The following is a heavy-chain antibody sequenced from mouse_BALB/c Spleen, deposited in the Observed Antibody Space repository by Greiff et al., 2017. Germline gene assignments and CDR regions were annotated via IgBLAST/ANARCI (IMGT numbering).Heavy chain of an antibody. CDR1: GFTFSSYA. CDR3: ARSTTVVAAYYFDY. CDR2: ISSGGST. J-gene: IGHJ2*01. V-gene: IGHV5-6-5*01. Sequence: DVMLVESGGGLVKPGGSLKLSCAASGFTFSSYAMSWVRQTPEKRLEWVASISSGGSTYYPDSVKGRFTISRDNARNILYLQMSSLMSEDTAMYYCARSTTVVAAYYFDYWGQGTTLTVSS. D-gene: IGHD1-1*01.